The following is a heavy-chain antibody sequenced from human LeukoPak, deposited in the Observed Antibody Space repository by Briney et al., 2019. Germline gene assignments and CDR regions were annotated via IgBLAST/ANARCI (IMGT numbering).Heavy chain of an antibody. Sequence: PSETLSLTCAVYGGSFSGYYWCWIRQPPGKGLEWIGEINHSGSTNYNPSLKSRVTISVDTSKNQFSLKLSSVTAADTAVYCCASRRQYCSSTSCYYYYYYMDVWGKGTTVTVSS. J-gene: IGHJ6*03. CDR3: ASRRQYCSSTSCYYYYYYMDV. D-gene: IGHD2-2*01. V-gene: IGHV4-34*01. CDR2: INHSGST. CDR1: GGSFSGYY.